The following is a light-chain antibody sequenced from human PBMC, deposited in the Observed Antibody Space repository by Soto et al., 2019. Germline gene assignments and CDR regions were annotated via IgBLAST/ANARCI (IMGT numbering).Light chain of an antibody. CDR3: GTWDSSLSAGV. CDR2: ENN. J-gene: IGLJ3*02. Sequence: QSVLTQPPSVSAAPGQTVTISCSGSSSNIGKNFVSWYQQLPGTAPKLVIYENNKRPSGIPDRFSGAKSGTSATLGITGLQTGDEADYYCGTWDSSLSAGVFGGGTKLTVL. CDR1: SSNIGKNF. V-gene: IGLV1-51*02.